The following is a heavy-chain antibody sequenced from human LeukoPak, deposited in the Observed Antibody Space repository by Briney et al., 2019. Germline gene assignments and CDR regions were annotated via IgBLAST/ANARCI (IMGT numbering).Heavy chain of an antibody. CDR3: ARVETVLWFGELDHPMNWFDP. D-gene: IGHD3-10*01. CDR2: IYYSGST. CDR1: GGSISSCY. V-gene: IGHV4-59*01. Sequence: SETLSLTCTVSGGSISSCYWSWIRQPPGRGLEWIGYIYYSGSTNYNPSLKSRVTISVDTSKNQFSLKLSSVTAADTAVYYCARVETVLWFGELDHPMNWFDPWGQGTLVTVSS. J-gene: IGHJ5*02.